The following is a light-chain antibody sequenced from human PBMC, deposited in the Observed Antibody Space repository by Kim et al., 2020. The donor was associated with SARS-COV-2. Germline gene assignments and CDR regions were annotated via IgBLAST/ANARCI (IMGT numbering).Light chain of an antibody. CDR3: LQHDSFWT. V-gene: IGKV1-5*03. CDR2: KVS. Sequence: SASVGDRFTITCRASHTSRGWLDWYQQKPGKAPKLLISKVSDLEAGVPSRFSGSGSGTEFTLTISSLQPDDVATYYCLQHDSFWTFGQGTKVDIK. J-gene: IGKJ1*01. CDR1: HTSRGW.